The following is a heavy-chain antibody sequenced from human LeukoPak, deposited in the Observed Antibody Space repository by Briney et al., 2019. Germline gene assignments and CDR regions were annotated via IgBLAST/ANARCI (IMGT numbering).Heavy chain of an antibody. CDR1: GFTFSSYE. Sequence: GGSLRLSRAASGFTFSSYEMNWVRLAPGKGLEWVSYISSSGSTKYYADSVKGRFTISRGNAKNSLYLQMSSLRAEDTAVYYCARAPYSAYVAYWGQGTPVTVSS. J-gene: IGHJ4*02. V-gene: IGHV3-48*03. CDR2: ISSSGSTK. D-gene: IGHD5-12*01. CDR3: ARAPYSAYVAY.